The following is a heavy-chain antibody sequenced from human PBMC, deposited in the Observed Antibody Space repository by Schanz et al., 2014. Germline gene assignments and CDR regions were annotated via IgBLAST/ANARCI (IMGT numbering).Heavy chain of an antibody. CDR2: ISGSGETT. J-gene: IGHJ6*02. V-gene: IGHV3-23*01. CDR1: GFTFSSYA. Sequence: EVQLLESGGGLVQPGGSLRLSCAASGFTFSSYAMSWVRQAPGKGLEWVSAISGSGETTYYADSVKGRFTISRDDSKNMLYLQMNSLRAEDTAVYYCAKVWKDHRIAGRPGWSDGMDVWGQGTTVTVSS. CDR3: AKVWKDHRIAGRPGWSDGMDV. D-gene: IGHD6-6*01.